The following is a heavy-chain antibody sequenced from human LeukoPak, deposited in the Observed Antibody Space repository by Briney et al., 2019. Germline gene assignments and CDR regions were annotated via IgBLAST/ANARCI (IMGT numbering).Heavy chain of an antibody. CDR1: GFTFSSYW. CDR2: IKQDGSDK. Sequence: GGSLRLSCAVSGFTFSSYWMSWDRQAPGKGLEWVANIKQDGSDKYYVDSVKGRFTISRDNAKNSLYLQMNSLRAEDTAVYYCAREAGTGDYWGQGTLVTVSS. CDR3: AREAGTGDY. V-gene: IGHV3-7*01. J-gene: IGHJ4*02. D-gene: IGHD6-19*01.